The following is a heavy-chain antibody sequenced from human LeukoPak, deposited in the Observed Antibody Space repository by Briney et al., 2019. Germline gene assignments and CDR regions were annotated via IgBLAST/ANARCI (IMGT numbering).Heavy chain of an antibody. CDR3: ARGGPYTIFGVVSFDY. Sequence: GGSLRLSCAASGFTFSSYSMNWGRQAPGKRLEWDSSIISSSSYIYYADSVKGRFTISRDNAKNSLHLQMNSLRAEYMAVYYCARGGPYTIFGVVSFDYWGQGTLVTVSS. J-gene: IGHJ4*02. CDR2: IISSSSYI. CDR1: GFTFSSYS. V-gene: IGHV3-21*01. D-gene: IGHD3-3*01.